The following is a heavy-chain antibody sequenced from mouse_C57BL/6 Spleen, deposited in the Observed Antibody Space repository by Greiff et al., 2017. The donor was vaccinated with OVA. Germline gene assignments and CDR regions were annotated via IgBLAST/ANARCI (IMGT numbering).Heavy chain of an antibody. V-gene: IGHV1-54*01. CDR3: AREGGGLGSWFAY. Sequence: VQLQQSGAELVRPGTSVKVSCKASGYAFTNYLIEWVKQRPGQGLEWIGVINPGSGGTNYNEKFKGKATLTADKSSSTAYMQRSSLTSEDSAVYVCAREGGGLGSWFAYWGQGTLVTVSA. CDR1: GYAFTNYL. J-gene: IGHJ3*01. D-gene: IGHD3-3*01. CDR2: INPGSGGT.